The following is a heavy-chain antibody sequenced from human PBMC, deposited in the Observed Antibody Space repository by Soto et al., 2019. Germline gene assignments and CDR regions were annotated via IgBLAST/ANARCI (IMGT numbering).Heavy chain of an antibody. V-gene: IGHV3-21*01. D-gene: IGHD3-22*01. CDR3: ARPAGDSSGYSLPNWFDP. CDR2: ISSSSSYI. J-gene: IGHJ5*02. CDR1: GFTFSSYS. Sequence: GGSLRLSCAASGFTFSSYSMNWVRQAPGKGLEWVSSISSSSSYIYYADSVKGRFTISRDNAKNSLYLQMNSLRAEDTAVYYCARPAGDSSGYSLPNWFDPWGQGPLVTVAS.